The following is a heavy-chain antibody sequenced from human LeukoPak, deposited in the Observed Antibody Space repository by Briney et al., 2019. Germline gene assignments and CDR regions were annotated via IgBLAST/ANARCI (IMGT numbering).Heavy chain of an antibody. J-gene: IGHJ3*02. CDR1: GYTFTGYY. CDR3: AREIAAAGRSLGAFDI. V-gene: IGHV1-2*02. Sequence: GASVKVSCKASGYTFTGYYMHWVRQAPGQGREWMGWINPNSGGTNYAQKFQGRVTMTRDTSISTAYMELSRLRSDDTAVYYCAREIAAAGRSLGAFDIWGQGTMVTVSS. D-gene: IGHD6-13*01. CDR2: INPNSGGT.